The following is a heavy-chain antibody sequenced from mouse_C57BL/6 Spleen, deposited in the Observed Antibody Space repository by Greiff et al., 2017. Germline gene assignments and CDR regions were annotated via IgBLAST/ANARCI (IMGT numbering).Heavy chain of an antibody. J-gene: IGHJ2*01. D-gene: IGHD1-1*01. CDR2: IDPSDSYT. V-gene: IGHV1-59*01. CDR3: AREGIYYYGSCYYDY. CDR1: GYTFTSYW. Sequence: QVQLQQPGAELVRPGTSVKLSCKASGYTFTSYWMHWVKQRPGQGLEWIGVIDPSDSYTNYNQKFKGKATLTVDTSSNTAYMQLNSLTSEDSAVYFCAREGIYYYGSCYYDYWGQGTTLTVSS.